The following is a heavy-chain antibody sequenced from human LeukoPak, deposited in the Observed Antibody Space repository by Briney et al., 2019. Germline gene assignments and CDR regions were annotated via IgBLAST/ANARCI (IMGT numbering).Heavy chain of an antibody. CDR1: GFTFINHW. V-gene: IGHV3-7*04. CDR2: ISQDGSER. CDR3: ARANAMDV. J-gene: IGHJ6*02. Sequence: GGSLRLSCAASGFTFINHWMTWVRQAPGKGPEWVANISQDGSERYYVDSVKGRFTISRDNAKNSLYLQMNSLRLEDTALYYCARANAMDVWGQGTTVTVSS.